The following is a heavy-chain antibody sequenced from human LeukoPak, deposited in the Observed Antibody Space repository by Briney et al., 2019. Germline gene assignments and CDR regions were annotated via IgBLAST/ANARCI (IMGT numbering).Heavy chain of an antibody. CDR3: GRGVFWRAMDV. Sequence: SETLSLTCTVSGGSISNYYWNWIRQPPGKGLEWTGFIYSSGTTNSNPSLKSRVTISVDTSKKQFSLKLSPLTAADTAVFYVGRGVFWRAMDVWGKGTTVTVSS. J-gene: IGHJ6*03. V-gene: IGHV4-59*12. CDR1: GGSISNYY. D-gene: IGHD3-3*01. CDR2: IYSSGTT.